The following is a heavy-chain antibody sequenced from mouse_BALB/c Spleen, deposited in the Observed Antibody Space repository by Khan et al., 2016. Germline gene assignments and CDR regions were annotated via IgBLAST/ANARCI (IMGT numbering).Heavy chain of an antibody. D-gene: IGHD2-1*01. Sequence: QIQLVQSGPELKKPGETVKIYCKTSGYTFTNYGMNWVKQAPGKGLKWMGWINTYTGEPAYADDFKGRFALPLETSARTAFLLINNLKNEDTATYFCARYGNYYAMDYWGQGTSVTVSS. CDR1: GYTFTNYG. V-gene: IGHV9-3-1*01. CDR2: INTYTGEP. J-gene: IGHJ4*01. CDR3: ARYGNYYAMDY.